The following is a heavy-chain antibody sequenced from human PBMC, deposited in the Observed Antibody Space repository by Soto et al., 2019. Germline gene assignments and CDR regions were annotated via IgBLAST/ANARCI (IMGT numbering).Heavy chain of an antibody. V-gene: IGHV1-2*04. Sequence: ASVKVSCKASGYTFTGYYMHWVRQAPGQGLEWMGWINPNSGGTNYAQKFQGWVTMTRDTSISTAYMELNSLRAEDTAVYYCAKDTSFGFWSGQYYYYYGMDVWGQGTTVTVSS. CDR2: INPNSGGT. CDR1: GYTFTGYY. CDR3: AKDTSFGFWSGQYYYYYGMDV. J-gene: IGHJ6*02. D-gene: IGHD3-3*01.